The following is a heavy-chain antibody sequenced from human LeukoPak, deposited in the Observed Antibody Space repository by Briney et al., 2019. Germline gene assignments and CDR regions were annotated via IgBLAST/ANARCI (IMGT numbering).Heavy chain of an antibody. Sequence: PGGSLRLSCAASGFVFTNHAMGWVRQAPGKGLEFVSAISGSGASTYYADSLKGRLTISGDNSMNTVHLQINSLRADDTAVYYCAKGWMDRFYFYSWGPGGLVTVS. V-gene: IGHV3-23*01. CDR3: AKGWMDRFYFYS. J-gene: IGHJ4*02. CDR1: GFVFTNHA. D-gene: IGHD2-2*03. CDR2: ISGSGAST.